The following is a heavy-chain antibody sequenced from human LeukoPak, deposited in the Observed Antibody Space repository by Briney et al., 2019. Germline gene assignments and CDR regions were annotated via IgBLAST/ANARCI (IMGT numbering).Heavy chain of an antibody. V-gene: IGHV1-3*04. CDR1: GYTFTSYA. Sequence: ASVKVSCKASGYTFTSYAMHWVRQAPGQRLEWMGWINIGNSNTRYSQKFQGRVTITRDTSANTAYMDLRSLRSEDTAVYYCVRGQVTTATDAFDIWGQGTRVTVSS. J-gene: IGHJ3*02. D-gene: IGHD2-21*02. CDR3: VRGQVTTATDAFDI. CDR2: INIGNSNT.